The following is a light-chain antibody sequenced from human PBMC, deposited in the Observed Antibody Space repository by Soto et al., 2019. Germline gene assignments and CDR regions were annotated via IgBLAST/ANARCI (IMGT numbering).Light chain of an antibody. CDR1: SSDVDTYIY. CDR3: SSYTFSTLV. Sequence: QSALTQPASVSGSPGQSITISCTGTSSDVDTYIYISWYQQHPGKAPKLIIYDVTNRPPGVSNRFSGSKSGNTVSLTISGLQTGDEADYYCSSYTFSTLVFATGTKVTVL. V-gene: IGLV2-14*03. J-gene: IGLJ1*01. CDR2: DVT.